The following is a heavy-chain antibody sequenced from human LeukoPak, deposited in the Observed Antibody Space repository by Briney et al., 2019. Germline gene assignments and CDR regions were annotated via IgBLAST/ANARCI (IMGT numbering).Heavy chain of an antibody. CDR3: ARDIVVVPAAPGAFDI. Sequence: SETLSLTCIVSGASISSGSYYWGWIRRPPGKGLEWIGSIHNSGSTYYNPSLKSRVTISVDTSKNQFSLKLSSVTAADTAVYYCARDIVVVPAAPGAFDIWGQGTMVTVSS. D-gene: IGHD2-2*01. CDR1: GASISSGSYY. V-gene: IGHV4-39*07. J-gene: IGHJ3*02. CDR2: IHNSGST.